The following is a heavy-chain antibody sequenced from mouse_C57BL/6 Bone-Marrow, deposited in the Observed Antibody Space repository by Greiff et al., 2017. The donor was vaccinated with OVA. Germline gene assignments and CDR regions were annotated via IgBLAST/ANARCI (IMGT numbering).Heavy chain of an antibody. D-gene: IGHD1-1*01. CDR2: INPNYGTT. J-gene: IGHJ4*01. V-gene: IGHV1-39*01. CDR1: GYSFTDSH. CDR3: ARRYYYGSSSLYAMDY. Sequence: VQLQQSGPELVKPGASVKISCKASGYSFTDSHMNWVKQSNGKSLEWIGVINPNYGTTSYNQKFKGKATLTVDQSSSTDYMQLNRLTSEDSAVYYVARRYYYGSSSLYAMDYLGQGTSVTGSS.